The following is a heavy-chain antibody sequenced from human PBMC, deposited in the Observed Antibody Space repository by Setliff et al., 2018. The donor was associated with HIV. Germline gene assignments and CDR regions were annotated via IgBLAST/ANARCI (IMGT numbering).Heavy chain of an antibody. V-gene: IGHV1-2*06. CDR1: GFTFSDYY. J-gene: IGHJ3*01. Sequence: ASVKVSCKASGFTFSDYYIHWVRQAPGQGLEWMGRISPNSDVTNYAQKFQGRVTMTRDTSTNTIYLELKGLTSDDTAVYYCAKPRIFDSFDVWGPGTVVTVSS. CDR3: AKPRIFDSFDV. D-gene: IGHD2-15*01. CDR2: ISPNSDVT.